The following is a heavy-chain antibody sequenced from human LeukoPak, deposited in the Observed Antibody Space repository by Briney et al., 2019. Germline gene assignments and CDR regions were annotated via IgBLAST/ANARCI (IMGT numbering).Heavy chain of an antibody. CDR1: GYTFTRYV. Sequence: ASVKVSCKASGYTFTRYVISWVRQAPGQGLEWMGWISAYNGNTNYAQKPQGRVTMTTDTPTSTAYLELRSLGSADTDGYYCAKDRVYSNYGYYYYYMDVWGKGTTVTVSS. V-gene: IGHV1-18*01. CDR3: AKDRVYSNYGYYYYYMDV. J-gene: IGHJ6*03. D-gene: IGHD4-11*01. CDR2: ISAYNGNT.